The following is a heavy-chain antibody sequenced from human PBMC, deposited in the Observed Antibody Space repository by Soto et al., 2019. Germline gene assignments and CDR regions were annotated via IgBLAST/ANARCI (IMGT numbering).Heavy chain of an antibody. CDR2: INPNSGGT. J-gene: IGHJ4*02. CDR3: ARAYSSSHLDY. Sequence: ASVKVSCKASGYTFTGYYMHWVRQAPGQGLEWMGWINPNSGGTNYAQKFQGWVTKTRDTSISTAYMELSRLRSDDTAVYYCARAYSSSHLDYWGQGTLVTVSS. V-gene: IGHV1-2*04. D-gene: IGHD6-13*01. CDR1: GYTFTGYY.